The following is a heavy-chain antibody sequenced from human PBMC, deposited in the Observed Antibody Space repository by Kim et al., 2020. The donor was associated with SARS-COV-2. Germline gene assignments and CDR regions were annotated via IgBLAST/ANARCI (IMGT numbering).Heavy chain of an antibody. CDR2: ISSSGSTI. J-gene: IGHJ4*02. CDR3: ARESSHMLWFGEFPYYFDY. V-gene: IGHV3-11*04. D-gene: IGHD3-10*01. Sequence: GGSLRLSCAASGFTFSDYYMSWIRQAPGKGLEWVSYISSSGSTIYYADSVKGRFTISRDNAKNSLYLQMNSLRAEDTAVYYCARESSHMLWFGEFPYYFDYWGQGTLVTVSS. CDR1: GFTFSDYY.